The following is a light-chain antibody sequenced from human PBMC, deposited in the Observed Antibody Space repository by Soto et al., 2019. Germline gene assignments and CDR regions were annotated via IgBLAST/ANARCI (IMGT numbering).Light chain of an antibody. CDR1: SSDFGGYNY. CDR3: SSYAGSNNQV. CDR2: EVS. J-gene: IGLJ1*01. V-gene: IGLV2-8*01. Sequence: QSALTQPPSASGSPGQSVTISCTGTSSDFGGYNYVSWYQQHPGKAPKLMIYEVSKRPSGVPDRFSGSKSGNTASLTVSGLQAEDEADYYCSSYAGSNNQVFGTGTKVTVL.